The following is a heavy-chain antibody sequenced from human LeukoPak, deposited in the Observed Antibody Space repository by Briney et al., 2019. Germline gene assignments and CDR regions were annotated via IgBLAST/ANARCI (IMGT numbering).Heavy chain of an antibody. CDR3: AEEGSGSKFDP. Sequence: PGRSLRLSCAASGFTFSSYGMHWVRQAPGKGLEWVAVISYDGSNKYYVDSVKGRFTISRDNSKNTLYLQMNSLRAEDTAVYYCAEEGSGSKFDPWGQGTLVTVSS. CDR1: GFTFSSYG. CDR2: ISYDGSNK. D-gene: IGHD6-19*01. V-gene: IGHV3-30*18. J-gene: IGHJ5*02.